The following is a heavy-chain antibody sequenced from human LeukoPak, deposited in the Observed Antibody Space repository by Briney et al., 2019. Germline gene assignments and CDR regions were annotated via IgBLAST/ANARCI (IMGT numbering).Heavy chain of an antibody. Sequence: PSETLSFTCTVSGGSISSYYWSWIRQPPGKGLEWIGYIYYSGSTNYNPSLKSRVTISVDTSKNQFSLKLSSVTAADTAVYYCAREVQAGIAAAGTNWFDPWGQGTLVTVSS. V-gene: IGHV4-59*01. CDR3: AREVQAGIAAAGTNWFDP. D-gene: IGHD6-13*01. J-gene: IGHJ5*02. CDR2: IYYSGST. CDR1: GGSISSYY.